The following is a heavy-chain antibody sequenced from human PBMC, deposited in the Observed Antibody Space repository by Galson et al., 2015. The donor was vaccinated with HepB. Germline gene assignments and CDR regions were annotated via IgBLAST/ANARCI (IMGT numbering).Heavy chain of an antibody. V-gene: IGHV3-21*03. Sequence: SLRLSCAASGFIFSTYSMNWVRQAPGKGLEWVSSISNSGSHTYYADSVKGRFTISRDNAKTSLYLQMNSLRAEDTAVYYCARLTSSSSDPSDYWGQGTLATVSS. CDR2: ISNSGSHT. J-gene: IGHJ4*02. CDR1: GFIFSTYS. D-gene: IGHD6-6*01. CDR3: ARLTSSSSDPSDY.